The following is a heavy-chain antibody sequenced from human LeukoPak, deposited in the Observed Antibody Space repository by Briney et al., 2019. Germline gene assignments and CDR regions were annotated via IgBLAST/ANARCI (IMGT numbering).Heavy chain of an antibody. V-gene: IGHV3-33*01. D-gene: IGHD3-10*01. CDR3: ARGLRSVSSGNWFDP. CDR2: IWYDGSNK. J-gene: IGHJ5*02. Sequence: GGSLRPSCAASGFTFSSYGMHWVRQAPGKGLEWVAVIWYDGSNKYYADSVKGRFTISRDNSKNTLYLQMNSLRAEDTAVYYCARGLRSVSSGNWFDPWGQGTLVTVSS. CDR1: GFTFSSYG.